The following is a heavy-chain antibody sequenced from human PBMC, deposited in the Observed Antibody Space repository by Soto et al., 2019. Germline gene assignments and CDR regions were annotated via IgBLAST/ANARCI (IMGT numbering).Heavy chain of an antibody. V-gene: IGHV3-23*01. CDR1: GFTFSSYV. CDR2: ISAGGSST. J-gene: IGHJ4*02. Sequence: SLRLSCAASGFTFSSYVMSWVRQAPGKGLEWVSTISAGGSSTYYADSVKGQVTISADKSISTAYLQWSSLKASDTAMYYCARPFYRGFCTSDVCYTYDYWGQGTLVTVSS. D-gene: IGHD2-8*01. CDR3: ARPFYRGFCTSDVCYTYDY.